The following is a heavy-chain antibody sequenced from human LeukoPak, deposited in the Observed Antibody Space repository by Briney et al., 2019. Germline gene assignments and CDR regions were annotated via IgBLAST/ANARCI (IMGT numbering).Heavy chain of an antibody. D-gene: IGHD1-26*01. Sequence: SETLSLTCTVSGGSISSGGYYWGWIRQPPGKGLEWIGSIYYSGSTYYNPSLKSRVTISTDTSENQVSLYLNSVTAADTAVYYCARALAGATSGAMYFNLWGRGTLVTVSS. J-gene: IGHJ2*01. V-gene: IGHV4-39*07. CDR3: ARALAGATSGAMYFNL. CDR1: GGSISSGGYY. CDR2: IYYSGST.